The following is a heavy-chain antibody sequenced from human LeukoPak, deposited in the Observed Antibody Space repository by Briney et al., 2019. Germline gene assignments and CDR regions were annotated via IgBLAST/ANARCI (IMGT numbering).Heavy chain of an antibody. CDR2: IYYSGST. D-gene: IGHD6-19*01. V-gene: IGHV4-34*01. CDR3: ARRDSSGWFDFDY. Sequence: SETLSLTCAVYGGSFSGYYWGWIRQPPGKGLEWIGTIYYSGSTYYKPSLKSRVTISVDTSKNQVSLKLSSVTAADTAVYYCARRDSSGWFDFDYWGQGTLVTVSS. J-gene: IGHJ4*02. CDR1: GGSFSGYY.